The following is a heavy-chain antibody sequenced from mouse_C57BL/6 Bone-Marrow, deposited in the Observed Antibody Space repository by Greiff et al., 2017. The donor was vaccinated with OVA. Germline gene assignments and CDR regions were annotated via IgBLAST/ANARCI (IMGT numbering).Heavy chain of an antibody. CDR1: GFSFNTYA. Sequence: EVKVEESGGGLVQPKGSLKLSCAASGFSFNTYAMNWVRQAPGKGLEWVARIRSKSNSYATYYADSVKDRFTISRDDSGSMLYLQMSNLTAEYTAMYYGVGDYYSSSYRFAYWGQGTLVTVSA. CDR3: VGDYYSSSYRFAY. D-gene: IGHD1-1*01. CDR2: IRSKSNSYAT. J-gene: IGHJ3*01. V-gene: IGHV10-1*01.